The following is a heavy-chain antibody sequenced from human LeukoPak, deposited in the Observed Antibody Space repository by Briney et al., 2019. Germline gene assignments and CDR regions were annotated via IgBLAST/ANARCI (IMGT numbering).Heavy chain of an antibody. V-gene: IGHV3-7*05. CDR2: IRQDGSEK. J-gene: IGHJ4*02. D-gene: IGHD4-17*01. CDR3: ASISYGDYEH. Sequence: GSLRLSCVASGFPFGSYWMNWVRQAPGKGLEWVANIRQDGSEKNYVDSVKGRFTISRDNAKNALYLQMNSLRAEDTAVYYCASISYGDYEHWGQGTLVTVSS. CDR1: GFPFGSYW.